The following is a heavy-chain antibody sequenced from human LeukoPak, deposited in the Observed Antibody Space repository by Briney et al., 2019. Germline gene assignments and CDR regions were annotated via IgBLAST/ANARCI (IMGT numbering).Heavy chain of an antibody. J-gene: IGHJ3*02. Sequence: GGSLRLSRAASGFTFSSYSMNWVRQAPGKGLEWVSSISSSSSYIYYADSVKGRFTISRDNAKNSLYLQMNSLRAEDTAVYYCARASSSPPPDAFDIWGQGTMVTVSS. D-gene: IGHD6-6*01. CDR1: GFTFSSYS. V-gene: IGHV3-21*01. CDR3: ARASSSPPPDAFDI. CDR2: ISSSSSYI.